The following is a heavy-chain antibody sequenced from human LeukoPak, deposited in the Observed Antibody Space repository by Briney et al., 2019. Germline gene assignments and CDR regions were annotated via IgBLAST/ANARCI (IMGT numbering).Heavy chain of an antibody. D-gene: IGHD1-26*01. V-gene: IGHV1-46*01. J-gene: IGHJ3*02. Sequence: ASVKVSCKAFGYTFTSNYMHWVRQAPGQGPEWMGVISPSGGSTTYAQKFQGRVTLTRDMSTSTAYMELRSLRSDDTAVYYCARDRRGRDAFDIWDQGTMVTVSS. CDR3: ARDRRGRDAFDI. CDR1: GYTFTSNY. CDR2: ISPSGGST.